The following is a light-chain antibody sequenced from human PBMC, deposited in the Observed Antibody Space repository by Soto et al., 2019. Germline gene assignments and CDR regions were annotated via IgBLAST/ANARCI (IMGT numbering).Light chain of an antibody. CDR1: SSDVGAYKY. V-gene: IGLV2-8*01. CDR2: EVT. CDR3: TSYVGNDIWV. Sequence: QSALTQPPSASGSPGQSVTISCTGTSSDVGAYKYVSWYQQYPGKAPKLMIYEVTKRPSWVSDRFSGSKSGNTASLTVSGLKAEDEADYYCTSYVGNDIWVFGGGTKLTVL. J-gene: IGLJ3*02.